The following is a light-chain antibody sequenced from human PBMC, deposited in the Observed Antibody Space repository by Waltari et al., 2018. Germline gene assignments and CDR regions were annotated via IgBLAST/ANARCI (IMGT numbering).Light chain of an antibody. V-gene: IGKV1-39*01. CDR1: QSISSY. CDR3: QQYNSYSRT. J-gene: IGKJ1*01. Sequence: DIQMTQSPSSLSASVGDRVTITCRASQSISSYLNLYQQKPGKAPKLLIYAASSLQSGVPSRFSGSGSGTDFTLTISSLQPDDFATYYCQQYNSYSRTFGQGTKVEIK. CDR2: AAS.